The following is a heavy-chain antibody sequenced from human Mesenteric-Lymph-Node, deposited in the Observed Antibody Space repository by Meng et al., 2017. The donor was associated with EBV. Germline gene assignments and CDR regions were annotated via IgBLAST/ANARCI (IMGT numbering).Heavy chain of an antibody. J-gene: IGHJ4*02. CDR3: ARDLAYCGRDCGY. CDR1: GGSISYSSYY. V-gene: IGHV4-39*07. Sequence: QLHLQESGPGLVQPSETLSLTCTVSGGSISYSSYYWAWIRQPPGKGLEWIGTINYSGSTYYNPSLKSRVTMSVDTSKNQFSLNLNSVTAADTAVYYCARDLAYCGRDCGYWGQGILVTVSS. CDR2: INYSGST. D-gene: IGHD2-21*02.